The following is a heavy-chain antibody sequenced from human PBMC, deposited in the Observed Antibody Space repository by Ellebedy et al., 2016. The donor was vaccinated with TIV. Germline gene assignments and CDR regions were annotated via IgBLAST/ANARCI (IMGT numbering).Heavy chain of an antibody. CDR3: AKGRGGGSDSSAPRYYFDS. V-gene: IGHV3-23*01. J-gene: IGHJ4*02. D-gene: IGHD6-19*01. CDR1: GFTFSSYA. Sequence: GESLKISCAASGFTFSSYAMSWVRQAPGKGLEWVSTISSTGSRTYYADSVGGRFIISRDISKRTLYLQMNSLRAEDTAVYYCAKGRGGGSDSSAPRYYFDSWGLGTLVTVSS. CDR2: ISSTGSRT.